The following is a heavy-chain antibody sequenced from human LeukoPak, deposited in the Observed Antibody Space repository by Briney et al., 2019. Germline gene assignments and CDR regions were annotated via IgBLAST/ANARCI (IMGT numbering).Heavy chain of an antibody. D-gene: IGHD3-9*01. CDR2: ISGYNGNT. J-gene: IGHJ4*02. Sequence: GASVKVSCKDSSYSFSDYGFTWVRQAPGQGLEYTGWISGYNGNTNYAEKLQDRVTLTADASTTTVYMELRSLTSDDTAVYYCARVASYDLLTGYYLEYWGQGTLVTVSS. CDR1: SYSFSDYG. CDR3: ARVASYDLLTGYYLEY. V-gene: IGHV1-18*01.